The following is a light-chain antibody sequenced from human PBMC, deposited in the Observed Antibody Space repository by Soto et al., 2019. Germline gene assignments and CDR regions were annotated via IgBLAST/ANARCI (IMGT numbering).Light chain of an antibody. J-gene: IGLJ2*01. CDR1: SCDVGGYNY. V-gene: IGLV2-8*01. CDR3: ISHGGSNYLV. CDR2: EVT. Sequence: QSVLTQPPSASGSLGQSVTISCTGTSCDVGGYNYVSWYQQHPGKAPKLMIYEVTKRPSGVPDRFSGSKSGNTASLTVSGLQPEDETNYYCISHGGSNYLVFGGGTKLTVL.